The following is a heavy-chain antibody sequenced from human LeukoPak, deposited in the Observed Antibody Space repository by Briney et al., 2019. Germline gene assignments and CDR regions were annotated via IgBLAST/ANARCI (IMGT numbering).Heavy chain of an antibody. CDR2: INTDGSST. J-gene: IGHJ4*02. V-gene: IGHV3-74*01. D-gene: IGHD6-6*01. Sequence: GGSLRLSCAASGFTFSSYWMHWVRQAPGKGLVWVSRINTDGSSTSYADSVKGRFTISRDNAKNTLYLQMNSLRAEDTAVYYCARDVAAQYYFDYRGQGTLVTVSS. CDR1: GFTFSSYW. CDR3: ARDVAAQYYFDY.